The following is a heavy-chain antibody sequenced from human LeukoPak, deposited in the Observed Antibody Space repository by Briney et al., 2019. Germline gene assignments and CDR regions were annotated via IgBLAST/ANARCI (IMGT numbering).Heavy chain of an antibody. Sequence: ASVKVSCKASGGTFSSYAISWVRQAPGQGLEWLGIINPSGGYTSYAQKFQGRVAMTRDTSTSTVYMDLSSLRSEDTAVYYCARDRGSCIFDYWGQGTLVTVSS. CDR3: ARDRGSCIFDY. CDR1: GGTFSSYA. J-gene: IGHJ4*02. CDR2: INPSGGYT. D-gene: IGHD1-26*01. V-gene: IGHV1-46*01.